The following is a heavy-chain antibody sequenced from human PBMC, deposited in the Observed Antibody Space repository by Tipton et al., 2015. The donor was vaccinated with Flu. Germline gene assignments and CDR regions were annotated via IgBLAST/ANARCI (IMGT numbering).Heavy chain of an antibody. CDR2: IYYSGST. CDR3: ARDRPNYYYYGMDV. V-gene: IGHV4-59*01. CDR1: GGSISSYY. Sequence: TLSLTCTVSGGSISSYYWSWIRQPPGKGLEWIGYIYYSGSTNYNPSLKSRVTISVDTSKNQFSLKLSSVAAADTAVYYCARDRPNYYYYGMDVWGQGP. J-gene: IGHJ6*02.